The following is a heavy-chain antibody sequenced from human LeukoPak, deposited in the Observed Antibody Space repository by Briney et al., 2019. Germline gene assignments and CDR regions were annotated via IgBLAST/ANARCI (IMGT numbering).Heavy chain of an antibody. J-gene: IGHJ4*02. Sequence: GGSLRLSCAASGFTFSSYAMSWVRQAPGKGLEWVSAISGSGGSTYYADSVKGRFTISRDNSKNTLYLQMNSLRGEDTAVYYCARGSNFYDSSGYYHPFDYWGQGTLVTVSS. CDR3: ARGSNFYDSSGYYHPFDY. V-gene: IGHV3-23*01. CDR2: ISGSGGST. D-gene: IGHD3-22*01. CDR1: GFTFSSYA.